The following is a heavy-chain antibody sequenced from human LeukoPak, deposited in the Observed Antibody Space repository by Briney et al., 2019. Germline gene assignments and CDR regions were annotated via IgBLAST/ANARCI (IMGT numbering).Heavy chain of an antibody. Sequence: GESLKISCKGSGYSFTSYWIGWVRQMPGKGLEWMGIIYPGDSATRYSPAFQGQVTISADKSISTAYLQWSSLKASDTAMYYCARSRPGESGAFDIWGQGTMVTVSS. J-gene: IGHJ3*02. V-gene: IGHV5-51*01. D-gene: IGHD1-26*01. CDR2: IYPGDSAT. CDR1: GYSFTSYW. CDR3: ARSRPGESGAFDI.